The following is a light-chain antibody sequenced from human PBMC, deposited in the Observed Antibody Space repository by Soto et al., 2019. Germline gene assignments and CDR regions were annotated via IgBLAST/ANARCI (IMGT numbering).Light chain of an antibody. J-gene: IGLJ2*01. V-gene: IGLV1-51*01. CDR1: GSNIGTNF. CDR2: DNN. Sequence: QSVLTQPPSVSAAPGQQVTISCSGSGSNIGTNFVSWYQQVPGTAPKLLFYDNNKRPSGIPDRFSASKSGTSATLGITGLQTGDEAYYYCATWDHSLSGGIFGGGTQLTVL. CDR3: ATWDHSLSGGI.